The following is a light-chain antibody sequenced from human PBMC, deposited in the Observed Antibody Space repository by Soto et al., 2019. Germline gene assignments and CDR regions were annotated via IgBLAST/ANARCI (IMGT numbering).Light chain of an antibody. J-gene: IGKJ3*01. CDR2: SAY. V-gene: IGKV1-39*01. Sequence: DIQMTQSPSSLSASVGDRIPITCRASQSVGNYLNWYQQKAGKPPQLLIYSAYILQSGVPSRFSGSESATEFTLTISNLRPEDCATDYCQQSASSLRLVTFGPGTKVETK. CDR1: QSVGNY. CDR3: QQSASSLRLVT.